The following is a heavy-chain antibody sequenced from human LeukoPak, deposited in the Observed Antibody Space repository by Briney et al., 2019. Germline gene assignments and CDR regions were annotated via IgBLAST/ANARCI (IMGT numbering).Heavy chain of an antibody. CDR3: ARDPVYVRAARQGLDYMDV. J-gene: IGHJ6*03. V-gene: IGHV1-69*13. CDR1: GGTFSSYA. CDR2: IIPIFGTA. D-gene: IGHD6-6*01. Sequence: ASVKVSCKASGGTFSSYAISWVRQAPGQGLEWRGGIIPIFGTANYAQKFQGRVTITADESTSTAYMELSSLRSEDTAVYYGARDPVYVRAARQGLDYMDVWGKGTTVSVSS.